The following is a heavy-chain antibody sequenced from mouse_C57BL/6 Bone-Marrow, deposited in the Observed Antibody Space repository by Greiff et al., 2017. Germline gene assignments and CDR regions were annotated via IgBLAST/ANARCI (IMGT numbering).Heavy chain of an antibody. CDR2: IHPSSGST. D-gene: IGHD2-3*01. Sequence: QVQLQQPGAELVKPGASVKLSCKASGYTFTSYWMHWVKPRPGQGLEWIGMIHPSSGSTNYNEKFKSKATLTADKSSSTAYVQLSSLTSADSAVDDCARQRWLLRYYGEYWGQGTTLTVSS. V-gene: IGHV1-64*01. CDR1: GYTFTSYW. J-gene: IGHJ2*01. CDR3: ARQRWLLRYYGEY.